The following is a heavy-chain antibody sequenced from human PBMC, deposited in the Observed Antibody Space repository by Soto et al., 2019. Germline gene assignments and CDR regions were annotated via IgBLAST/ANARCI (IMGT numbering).Heavy chain of an antibody. V-gene: IGHV4-59*01. J-gene: IGHJ4*02. Sequence: SETLSLTCTVSGGSIISYCWSWIRQPPGKGLEWIGYIYYSGSTNYNPSLKSRVTISVDTSKNQFSLKLSSVTAADTAVYYCAGSTLYGGSIYWGQGTLVTVSS. CDR3: AGSTLYGGSIY. CDR1: GGSIISYC. D-gene: IGHD4-17*01. CDR2: IYYSGST.